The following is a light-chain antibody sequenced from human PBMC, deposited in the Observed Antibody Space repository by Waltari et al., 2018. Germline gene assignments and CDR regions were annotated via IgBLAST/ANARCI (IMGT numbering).Light chain of an antibody. V-gene: IGKV3-20*01. Sequence: EIVLTQSTDTLSLSPGDRATLSCRAGQSVSRTLAWYQQKPGQAPRLLIYDASSRATGVPDRFSGSGSGTDFSLTISRLEPEDFAVYYCQKYGTLPATFGQGTKVEIK. CDR2: DAS. CDR3: QKYGTLPAT. CDR1: QSVSRT. J-gene: IGKJ1*01.